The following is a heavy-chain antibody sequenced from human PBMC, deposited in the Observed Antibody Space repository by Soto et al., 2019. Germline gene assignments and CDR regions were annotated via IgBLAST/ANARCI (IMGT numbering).Heavy chain of an antibody. Sequence: GGSLRLSCAASGFTFSSYAMHWVRQAPGKGLEWVAVISYDGSNKYYADSVKGRFTISRDNSKNTLYLQMNSLRAEDTAVYYCANSIAVAGHAFDIWGQGTMVTVSS. CDR2: ISYDGSNK. CDR1: GFTFSSYA. CDR3: ANSIAVAGHAFDI. J-gene: IGHJ3*02. V-gene: IGHV3-30-3*01. D-gene: IGHD6-19*01.